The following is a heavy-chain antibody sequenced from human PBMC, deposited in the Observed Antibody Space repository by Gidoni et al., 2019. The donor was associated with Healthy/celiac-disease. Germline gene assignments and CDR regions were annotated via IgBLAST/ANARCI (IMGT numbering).Heavy chain of an antibody. V-gene: IGHV3-30*18. CDR3: AKFIFSSSSDFDY. CDR2: ISNDGSNK. D-gene: IGHD6-13*01. J-gene: IGHJ4*02. Sequence: QVQLVESGGGVVQPGRSLRLSCAASGFTFSSYGMHWVRQAPGKGLEWVAVISNDGSNKYYADSVKGRFTISRDNSKNTLYLQMNSLRAEDTAVYYCAKFIFSSSSDFDYWGQGTLVTVSS. CDR1: GFTFSSYG.